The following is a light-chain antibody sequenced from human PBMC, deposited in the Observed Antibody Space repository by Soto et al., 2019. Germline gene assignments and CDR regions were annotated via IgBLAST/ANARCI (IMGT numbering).Light chain of an antibody. J-gene: IGKJ5*01. CDR3: QHYQGWPIT. V-gene: IGKV3-15*01. CDR1: QSVRSP. CDR2: DAS. Sequence: IVMTQSPATLSVSPGEGATVSCRASQSVRSPLAWYQHTPGQAPRLLFYDASTRATGIPARFSGSGAGTEFTLTISSLQSEDGAVYYGQHYQGWPITFGQGTRLEIK.